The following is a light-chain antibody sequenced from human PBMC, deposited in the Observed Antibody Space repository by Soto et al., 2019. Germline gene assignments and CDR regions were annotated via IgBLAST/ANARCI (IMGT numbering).Light chain of an antibody. J-gene: IGKJ5*01. Sequence: DIQMTQSPCTLSASVGDRVTITCRASQTISSWLAWYQQKPGEAPNLLIYEASRLQSGVPSRFSGSGSGTEFTLTTNSLQADDFATYYCQQHNSFSITFGQGTRLEIK. CDR2: EAS. CDR1: QTISSW. V-gene: IGKV1-5*03. CDR3: QQHNSFSIT.